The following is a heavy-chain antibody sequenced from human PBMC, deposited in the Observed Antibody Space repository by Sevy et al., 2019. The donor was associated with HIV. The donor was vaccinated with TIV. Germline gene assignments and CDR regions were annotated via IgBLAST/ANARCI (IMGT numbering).Heavy chain of an antibody. Sequence: GGSLRLSCAASGFTFSNAWMSWVRQAPGKGLEWVGRIKSKTDGGTTDYAAPVKGRFTISRDDSKNTLYLQMNSLKTEDTAVYYCTTICGDDCYGFDYWGQGTLVTVSS. CDR2: IKSKTDGGTT. J-gene: IGHJ4*02. CDR1: GFTFSNAW. V-gene: IGHV3-15*01. D-gene: IGHD2-21*02. CDR3: TTICGDDCYGFDY.